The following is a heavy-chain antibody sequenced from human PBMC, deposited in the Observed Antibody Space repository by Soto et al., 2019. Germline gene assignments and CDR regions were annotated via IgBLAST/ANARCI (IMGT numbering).Heavy chain of an antibody. D-gene: IGHD3-10*01. Sequence: EVQLLESGGGLVQPGGSLRLACAASGFTFISYAMNWVRQAPGKGLQWVSAISGGGDATFYADSVKGRFTISRDNSRNTVTLQMNSLGADDTAVYYCARKVPGSTTRPDYWYFDLWGRGTLVTVS. J-gene: IGHJ2*01. CDR1: GFTFISYA. CDR3: ARKVPGSTTRPDYWYFDL. V-gene: IGHV3-23*01. CDR2: ISGGGDAT.